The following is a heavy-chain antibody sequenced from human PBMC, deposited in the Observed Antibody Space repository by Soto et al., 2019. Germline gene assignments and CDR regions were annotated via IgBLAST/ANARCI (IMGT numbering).Heavy chain of an antibody. Sequence: EVQLLESGGGLVQPGGSLRLSCAASGFTFSSYGMSWVRQAPGKGLEWVSGIIGSGTSTYYADSVKGRFNIARDKSKNTLYLQMNSLRAEDTAVYYCAKDQGDTAMLNFDYWGQGTLVTVSS. J-gene: IGHJ4*02. V-gene: IGHV3-23*01. CDR3: AKDQGDTAMLNFDY. CDR1: GFTFSSYG. D-gene: IGHD5-18*01. CDR2: IIGSGTST.